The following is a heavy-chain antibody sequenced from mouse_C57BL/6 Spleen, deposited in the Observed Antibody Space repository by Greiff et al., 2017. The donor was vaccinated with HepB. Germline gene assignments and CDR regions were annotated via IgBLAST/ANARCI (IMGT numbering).Heavy chain of an antibody. CDR3: ARPSSASDYYGSSPWYFDV. D-gene: IGHD1-1*01. CDR2: FYPGSGSI. J-gene: IGHJ1*03. CDR1: GYTFTEYT. Sequence: QVQLQQSGAELVKPGASVKLSCKASGYTFTEYTMHWVKQRSGQGLEWIGWFYPGSGSIKYNEKFKDKATLTADKSYSTVYMELSRLTSEDSAVYFCARPSSASDYYGSSPWYFDVWGTGTTVTVSS. V-gene: IGHV1-62-2*01.